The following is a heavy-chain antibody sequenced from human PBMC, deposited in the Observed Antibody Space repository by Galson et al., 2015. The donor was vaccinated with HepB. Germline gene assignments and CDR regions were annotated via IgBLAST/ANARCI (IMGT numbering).Heavy chain of an antibody. D-gene: IGHD3-10*01. CDR2: IRYDGSNK. CDR3: AKDAVGLASMKWFGELLSD. J-gene: IGHJ4*02. Sequence: SLRLSCAASGFTFSSYGMHWVRQAPGKGLEWVAFIRYDGSNKYYADSVKGRFTISRDNSKNTLYLQMNSLRAEDTAVYYCAKDAVGLASMKWFGELLSDWGQGTLVTVSS. V-gene: IGHV3-30*02. CDR1: GFTFSSYG.